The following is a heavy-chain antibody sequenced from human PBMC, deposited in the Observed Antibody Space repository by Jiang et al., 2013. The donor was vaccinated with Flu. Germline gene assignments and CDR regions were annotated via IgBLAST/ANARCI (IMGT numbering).Heavy chain of an antibody. J-gene: IGHJ4*02. D-gene: IGHD3-10*01. V-gene: IGHV4-38-2*01. Sequence: PGLLKPSETLSLTCAVSGYSISSGYYWGWIRQPPGKGLEWIGSIYHTGNTYYNPSLKSRVTISVDTSKNQFSLKLSSVTAADTAVYYCARGRGVIIIGSLFDYWGQGTLVTVSS. CDR2: IYHTGNT. CDR3: ARGRGVIIIGSLFDY. CDR1: GYSISSGYY.